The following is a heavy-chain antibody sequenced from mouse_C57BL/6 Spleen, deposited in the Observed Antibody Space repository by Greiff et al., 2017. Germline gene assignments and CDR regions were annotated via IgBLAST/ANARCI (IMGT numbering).Heavy chain of an antibody. V-gene: IGHV1-18*01. J-gene: IGHJ3*01. CDR1: GYTFTDYN. Sequence: VQLQQSGPELVKPGASVKIPCKASGYTFTDYNMDWVKQSHGKSLEWIGDINPNNGGTIYNQKFKGKATLTVDKSSSTAYMELRSLTSEDTAVYYCARASVDSSGSWFAYWGQGTLVTVSA. CDR3: ARASVDSSGSWFAY. D-gene: IGHD3-2*02. CDR2: INPNNGGT.